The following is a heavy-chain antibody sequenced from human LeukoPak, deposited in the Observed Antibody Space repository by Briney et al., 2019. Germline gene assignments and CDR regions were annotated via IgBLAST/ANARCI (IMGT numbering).Heavy chain of an antibody. CDR3: ARVRGGYGLDY. CDR2: IKQDGSEK. Sequence: AGGSLRLSCAASGFTFRNYWMSWVRQAPGKGLEWVANIKQDGSEKYYLDAVKGRFTISKDNAKNSLYLQMNSLRAEDTAVYYCARVRGGYGLDYWGQGTLVTVSS. D-gene: IGHD3-22*01. J-gene: IGHJ4*02. CDR1: GFTFRNYW. V-gene: IGHV3-7*01.